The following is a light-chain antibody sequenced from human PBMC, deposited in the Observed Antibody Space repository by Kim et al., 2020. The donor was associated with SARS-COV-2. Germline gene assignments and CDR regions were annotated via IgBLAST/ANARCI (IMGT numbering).Light chain of an antibody. CDR3: QQFQSSPPYT. CDR1: QSVLSTANNKNY. J-gene: IGKJ2*01. CDR2: WAS. Sequence: DIVMTQSPESLAVSLGERATINCKSSQSVLSTANNKNYLAWYQQKAGQPPKLLIYWASTRESGVPDRFTGSGSGTDFSLTISSLQPEDVAVYYCQQFQSSPPYTFGQGTKLEI. V-gene: IGKV4-1*01.